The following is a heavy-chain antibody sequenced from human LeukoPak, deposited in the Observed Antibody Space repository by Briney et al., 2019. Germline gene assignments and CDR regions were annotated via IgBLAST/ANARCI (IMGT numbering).Heavy chain of an antibody. V-gene: IGHV3-21*01. J-gene: IGHJ4*02. CDR2: ISSGTSYI. Sequence: SGGSLRLSCAASGFTFNTYTMNWVRQAPGKGLEWVSSISSGTSYIYYADSVKGRFTISRDNAKNSLYLQMNSLRAEDTAVYYCASILLAPFDYWGQGTLVTVSS. CDR3: ASILLAPFDY. CDR1: GFTFNTYT.